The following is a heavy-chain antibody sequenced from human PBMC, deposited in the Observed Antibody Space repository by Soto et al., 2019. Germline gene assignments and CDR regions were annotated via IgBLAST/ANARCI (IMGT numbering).Heavy chain of an antibody. J-gene: IGHJ6*03. CDR3: ARAGYSSGWYFRTSYYYYMDV. Sequence: QVQLVQSGAEVKKPGASVKVSCKASGYTFTSYDINWVRQATGQGLEWMGWMNPNSGNTGYAQKTQRRVTMTRNTSISTAYMELSSLRSEDTAVYYCARAGYSSGWYFRTSYYYYMDVWGKGTTVTVSS. V-gene: IGHV1-8*01. CDR1: GYTFTSYD. CDR2: MNPNSGNT. D-gene: IGHD6-19*01.